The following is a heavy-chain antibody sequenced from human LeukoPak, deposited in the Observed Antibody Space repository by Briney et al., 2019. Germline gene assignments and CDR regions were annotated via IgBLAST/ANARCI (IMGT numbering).Heavy chain of an antibody. CDR1: GFTFSSYA. D-gene: IGHD3-10*01. Sequence: GRSLRLSCAASGFTFSSYAMSWVRQAPGKGLGWVSAISGSGGSTYYADSVKGRFTISRDNSKNTLYLQMNSLRAEDTAVYYCARDGSGSYAFDYWGQGTLVTVSS. V-gene: IGHV3-23*01. J-gene: IGHJ4*02. CDR3: ARDGSGSYAFDY. CDR2: ISGSGGST.